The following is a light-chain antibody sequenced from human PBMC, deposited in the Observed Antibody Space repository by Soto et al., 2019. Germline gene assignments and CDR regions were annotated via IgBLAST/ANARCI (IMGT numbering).Light chain of an antibody. CDR3: QQANVFPLT. Sequence: DIQMTQSPSSVSASVGDRVTITCRASQAIGNWLAWYQQKPGKAPKLLIFAASSLQSGVPSRFSGSGSGSDFTLTISSLQAEDFATYYCQQANVFPLTFGGGTKVETK. V-gene: IGKV1-12*01. J-gene: IGKJ4*01. CDR1: QAIGNW. CDR2: AAS.